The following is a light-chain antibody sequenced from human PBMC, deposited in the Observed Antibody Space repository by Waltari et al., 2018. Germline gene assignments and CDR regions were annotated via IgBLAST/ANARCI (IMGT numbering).Light chain of an antibody. J-gene: IGKJ4*01. CDR3: QQRGKWPCT. V-gene: IGKV3-11*01. CDR1: QSVSSY. CDR2: DAS. Sequence: EIVLTQSPATLSLSPGESATLSCRASQSVSSYLAWYQQKPGQAPRLLIYDASNRATGIPARFSGSGSGTDFTLTISSLEPEDFAVYYCQQRGKWPCTFGGGTKVEIK.